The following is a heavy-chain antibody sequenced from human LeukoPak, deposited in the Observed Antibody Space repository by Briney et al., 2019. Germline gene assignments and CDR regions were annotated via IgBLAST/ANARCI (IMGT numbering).Heavy chain of an antibody. V-gene: IGHV3-30*02. D-gene: IGHD6-6*01. CDR2: IRYDGSNK. CDR1: GFTFSSYW. J-gene: IGHJ4*02. Sequence: GGSLRLSCAASGFTFSSYWMSWVRQAPGKGLEWVAFIRYDGSNKYYADSVKGRFTISRDNAKNSLYLQMNSLRAEDTAVYYCARDEYSSSSGVRFFDYWGQGTLVTVSS. CDR3: ARDEYSSSSGVRFFDY.